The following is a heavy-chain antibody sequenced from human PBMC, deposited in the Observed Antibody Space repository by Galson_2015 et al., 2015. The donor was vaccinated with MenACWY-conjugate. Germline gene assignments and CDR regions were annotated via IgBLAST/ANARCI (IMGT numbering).Heavy chain of an antibody. V-gene: IGHV3-53*01. CDR1: GFSVTDNC. Sequence: SLRLSCAASGFSVTDNCLSLVRQAPGKGPEWIAMVDRGGATIYAESVMGRLTVSRENFKNTVILQMNSMRDEDTAVYRCSRGYDWCSYFRGWSQGAPVTVSA. CDR2: VDRGGAT. J-gene: IGHJ4*02. D-gene: IGHD2-8*01. CDR3: SRGYDWCSYFRG.